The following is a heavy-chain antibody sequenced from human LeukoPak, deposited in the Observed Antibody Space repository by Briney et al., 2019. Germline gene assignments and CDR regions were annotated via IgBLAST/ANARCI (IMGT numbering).Heavy chain of an antibody. CDR3: ARPNYDLLTGYYPLLDV. D-gene: IGHD3-9*01. CDR1: GYTFTSYD. CDR2: MNPNSGYT. J-gene: IGHJ6*02. V-gene: IGHV1-8*01. Sequence: GASVKVSCKASGYTFTSYDINWVRQATGQGLEWMGWMNPNSGYTGYAQKFQGRVTMTRNTSISTAYMELSSLRSEDTAVYYCARPNYDLLTGYYPLLDVWGQATTVTVSS.